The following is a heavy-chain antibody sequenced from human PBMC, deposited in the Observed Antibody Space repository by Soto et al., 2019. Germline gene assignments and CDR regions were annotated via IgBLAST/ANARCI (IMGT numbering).Heavy chain of an antibody. J-gene: IGHJ6*02. D-gene: IGHD2-8*01. CDR1: VFIFSIYS. CDR3: ASVPQWCMPCLDV. V-gene: IGHV3-21*02. CDR2: ISANSNYM. Sequence: EVQVVESGGGLVEPGGSLRLSCAAASVFIFSIYSMNWVRQSPGKGLEWVSSISANSNYMYYADSVRGRFTISRDNAKKSLYLQMNSLRAEDTAVYYCASVPQWCMPCLDVWGQGTTVTVSS.